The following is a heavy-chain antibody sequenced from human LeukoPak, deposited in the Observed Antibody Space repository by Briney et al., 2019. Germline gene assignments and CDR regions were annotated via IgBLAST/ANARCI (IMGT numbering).Heavy chain of an antibody. CDR2: IYYSGST. CDR1: GGSISSYY. J-gene: IGHJ4*02. Sequence: PSETLSLTCTVSGGSISSYYWSWLRQPPGKGLEWIGYIYYSGSTNYNPSLKSRVTISVDTSKNQFSLKLSSVTAADTAVYYCARARRPNTPMDYWGQGTLVTVSS. V-gene: IGHV4-59*12. CDR3: ARARRPNTPMDY.